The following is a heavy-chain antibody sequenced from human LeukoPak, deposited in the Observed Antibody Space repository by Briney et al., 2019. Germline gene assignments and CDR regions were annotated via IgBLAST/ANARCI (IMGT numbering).Heavy chain of an antibody. J-gene: IGHJ5*02. CDR2: IYTSGST. Sequence: SETLSLTCTVSGGSISSYYWSWIRQPAGKGLEWIGRIYTSGSTNYNPSLKSRVTMSVDTSKNQFSLKLNSVTAADTAVYYCARVVAAAGNNWFDPWGQGTLVTVSS. CDR3: ARVVAAAGNNWFDP. CDR1: GGSISSYY. D-gene: IGHD6-13*01. V-gene: IGHV4-4*07.